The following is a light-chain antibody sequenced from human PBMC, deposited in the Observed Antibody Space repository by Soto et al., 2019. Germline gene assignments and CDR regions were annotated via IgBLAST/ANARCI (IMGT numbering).Light chain of an antibody. J-gene: IGKJ4*01. CDR2: DAS. Sequence: EIVLTQSPVTLSLSPGERATLSCRASQSVSSSLIWYQQKPGQAPRLLIYDASNRATGTPARFSGSGSGTDFTLTISSLEPEDCAVYYCQQCGNWPLTFGGGTKVDIK. CDR1: QSVSSS. V-gene: IGKV3-11*01. CDR3: QQCGNWPLT.